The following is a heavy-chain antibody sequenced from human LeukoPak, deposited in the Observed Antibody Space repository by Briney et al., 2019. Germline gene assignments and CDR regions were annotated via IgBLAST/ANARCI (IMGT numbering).Heavy chain of an antibody. D-gene: IGHD5-12*01. CDR3: ARGVIVATIYYYYYYMDV. Sequence: SVKVSCKASGGTFSSYAISWVRQAPGQGLEWMGGIIPIFGTANFAQTFQGRVTITAAESTSTAYMELSSLRSEDTAVYYCARGVIVATIYYYYYYMDVWGKGTTVTISS. V-gene: IGHV1-69*13. CDR1: GGTFSSYA. J-gene: IGHJ6*03. CDR2: IIPIFGTA.